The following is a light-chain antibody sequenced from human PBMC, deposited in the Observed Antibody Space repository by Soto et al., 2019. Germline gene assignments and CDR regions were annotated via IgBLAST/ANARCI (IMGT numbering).Light chain of an antibody. Sequence: EIVMTQSPATLSVPPGERATLSCRASQSVSSNLAWYQQKPGQAPRLLIYDASNRATGIPARFSGSGSGTDFTLTISSLQPEDFATYYCQQSYSTRTFGQGTKVDIK. CDR1: QSVSSN. J-gene: IGKJ1*01. CDR3: QQSYSTRT. CDR2: DAS. V-gene: IGKV3D-15*01.